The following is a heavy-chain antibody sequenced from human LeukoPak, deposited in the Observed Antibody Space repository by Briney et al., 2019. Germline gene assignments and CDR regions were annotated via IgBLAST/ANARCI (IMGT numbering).Heavy chain of an antibody. CDR1: GFTFSAYG. J-gene: IGHJ6*04. Sequence: PGGSLRLSCAASGFTFSAYGMTWVRQAPGKGLEWVSHISDRGDNTYYADPVQGRFTISRDNAKNSLYLQMNSLRAEDTAVYYCAELGITMIGGVWGKGTTVTISS. CDR2: ISDRGDNT. V-gene: IGHV3-23*01. CDR3: AELGITMIGGV. D-gene: IGHD3-10*02.